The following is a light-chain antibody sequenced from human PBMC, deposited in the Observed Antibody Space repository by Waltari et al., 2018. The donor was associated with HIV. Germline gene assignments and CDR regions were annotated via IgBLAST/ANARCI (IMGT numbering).Light chain of an antibody. J-gene: IGKJ2*01. CDR2: DAS. CDR1: QSLSRS. V-gene: IGKV3-15*01. CDR3: QQYYDWPPYT. Sequence: EIVITQSPATLSVSPGQSATLSCRASQSLSRSLAWYQHKPGQAPRLLIDDASTRATGVPARFSGSGSGTDYTLSISGLQAEDFAVYYCQQYYDWPPYTFGQGTTLESK.